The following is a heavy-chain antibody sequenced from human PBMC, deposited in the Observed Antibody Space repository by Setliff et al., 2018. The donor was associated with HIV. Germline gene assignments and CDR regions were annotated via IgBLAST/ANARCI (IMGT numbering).Heavy chain of an antibody. J-gene: IGHJ3*02. CDR1: GFIFRTND. D-gene: IGHD3-3*01. CDR3: ARRRTPTASGPDALDI. CDR2: IRSDGSNK. Sequence: GGSLRLSCVASGFIFRTNDMHWVRQAPGKGLEWVSFIRSDGSNKYYADPVKGRFTISRDNSKNTLYLQMNSLRVEDTAVYYCARRRTPTASGPDALDIWGQGTMVTVS. V-gene: IGHV3-30*02.